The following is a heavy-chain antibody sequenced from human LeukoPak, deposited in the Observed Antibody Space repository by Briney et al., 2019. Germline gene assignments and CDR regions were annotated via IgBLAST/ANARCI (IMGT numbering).Heavy chain of an antibody. CDR1: GFTFSRYA. V-gene: IGHV3-30-3*01. D-gene: IGHD2-15*01. J-gene: IGHJ4*02. Sequence: PGGSLRLSCAASGFTFSRYALHWVRQAPGKGLEWVAVISYDGSNKYYADSVKGRFTISRDNSKNTLYLQMNSLRAEDTAVYYCARDNSPTLYGGSFDYWGQGTLVTVSS. CDR3: ARDNSPTLYGGSFDY. CDR2: ISYDGSNK.